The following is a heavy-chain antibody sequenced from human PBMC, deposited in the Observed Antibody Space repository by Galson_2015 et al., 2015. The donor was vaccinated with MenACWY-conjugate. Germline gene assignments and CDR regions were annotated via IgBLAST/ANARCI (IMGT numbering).Heavy chain of an antibody. CDR1: GYIFTNYW. D-gene: IGHD1-26*01. Sequence: QSGAEVKKPGESLQISCKGSGYIFTNYWVGWVRQMPGKGLEWMGIIYPADSDTRYSPSFEGQVTISVDKSLNTAYLQWRDLKASDTAVYFCARRSMGASAWFFDYWSQGTLVTVSS. CDR3: ARRSMGASAWFFDY. CDR2: IYPADSDT. J-gene: IGHJ4*02. V-gene: IGHV5-51*03.